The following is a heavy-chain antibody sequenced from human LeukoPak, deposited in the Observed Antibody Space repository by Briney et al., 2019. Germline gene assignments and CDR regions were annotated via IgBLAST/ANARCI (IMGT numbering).Heavy chain of an antibody. J-gene: IGHJ6*03. V-gene: IGHV4-4*07. CDR1: GGSISSYY. CDR2: IYTSGST. Sequence: SETLSLTCTVSGGSISSYYWSWIRQPAGKGLEWIGRIYTSGSTNYNPSLKSRVTMSVDTSKNQFSLKLSSATAADTAVYYCARDGTGSYYNAFYYYYYMDVWGKGTTVTISS. D-gene: IGHD3-10*01. CDR3: ARDGTGSYYNAFYYYYYMDV.